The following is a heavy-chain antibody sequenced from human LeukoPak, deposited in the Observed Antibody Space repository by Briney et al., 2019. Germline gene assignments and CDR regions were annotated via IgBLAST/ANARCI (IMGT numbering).Heavy chain of an antibody. Sequence: GASVKVSCKASGYTFTDYSVHWVRQAPGQGLEWMGWMNPKNGVANSAQKFQGRVSLTRDTAISTAYMEVNNLTSNDTAVYYCSRETWELLYYWGQGSLVTVSS. CDR2: MNPKNGVA. D-gene: IGHD1-26*01. V-gene: IGHV1-2*02. CDR3: SRETWELLYY. J-gene: IGHJ4*02. CDR1: GYTFTDYS.